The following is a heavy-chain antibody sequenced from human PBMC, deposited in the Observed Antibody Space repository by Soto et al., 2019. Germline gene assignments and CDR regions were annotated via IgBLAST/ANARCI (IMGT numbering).Heavy chain of an antibody. CDR1: GYTFTSYD. CDR2: MNPNSGNT. D-gene: IGHD2-15*01. V-gene: IGHV1-8*01. CDR3: ARRLPRGGGSNRFDP. Sequence: QVQLVQSGAEVKKPGASVKVSCKGSGYTFTSYDINWVRQATGQGLEWMGWMNPNSGNTGYAQKFQGRVTMTRNTSIGTAYMELGSLRSEDTAVYYCARRLPRGGGSNRFDPWGQGTLVTVSS. J-gene: IGHJ5*02.